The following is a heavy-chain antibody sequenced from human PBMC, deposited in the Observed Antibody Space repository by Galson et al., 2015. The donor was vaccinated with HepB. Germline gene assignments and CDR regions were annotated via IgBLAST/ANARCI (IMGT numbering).Heavy chain of an antibody. CDR3: ASPGESYGDYGTDV. D-gene: IGHD4-17*01. V-gene: IGHV1-69*13. J-gene: IGHJ6*02. CDR2: IIPIFGTA. CDR1: GGIFSSYV. Sequence: SVKVSCKASGGIFSSYVINWVRQAPGQGLEWMGGIIPIFGTANYAQKFQGRVTIIADESTSTAYMELSSLRADDTAVYYCASPGESYGDYGTDVWGQGTMVTVSS.